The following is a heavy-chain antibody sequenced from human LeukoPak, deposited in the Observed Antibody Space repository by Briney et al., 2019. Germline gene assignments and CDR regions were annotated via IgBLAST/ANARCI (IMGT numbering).Heavy chain of an antibody. CDR2: IYYSGST. J-gene: IGHJ5*02. V-gene: IGHV4-39*07. D-gene: IGHD5-18*01. Sequence: SETLPLTCTVSGGSISSSSYYWGWIRQPPGKGLEWIGSIYYSGSTYYNPSLKSRVTISVDTSKNQFSLKLSSVTAADTAVYYCARGIQLWLSSRSGWFDPWGQGTLVTVSS. CDR1: GGSISSSSYY. CDR3: ARGIQLWLSSRSGWFDP.